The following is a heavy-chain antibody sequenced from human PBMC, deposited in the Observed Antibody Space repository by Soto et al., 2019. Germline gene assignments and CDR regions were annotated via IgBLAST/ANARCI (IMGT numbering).Heavy chain of an antibody. CDR2: INPATGAA. J-gene: IGHJ3*02. Sequence: QLHLVQSGAVVKKPGASVTVSCSASGYPVTAYYMHWVRQAPGRGLEWMGGINPATGAAKYTQTFQGRVTVTRDTSTSTVFKELGGLTSEDTAVFYCARGGGVGVAGSAAFDMWGQGTLVTVSS. D-gene: IGHD3-3*01. CDR1: GYPVTAYY. V-gene: IGHV1-2*02. CDR3: ARGGGVGVAGSAAFDM.